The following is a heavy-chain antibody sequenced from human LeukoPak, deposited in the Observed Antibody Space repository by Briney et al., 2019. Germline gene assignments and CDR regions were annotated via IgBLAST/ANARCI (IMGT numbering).Heavy chain of an antibody. D-gene: IGHD6-13*01. J-gene: IGHJ4*02. CDR1: GFTFSSYA. CDR2: ISGSGGST. Sequence: GGSLRLSCAASGFTFSSYAMSWVRQAPGKGLEWVSAISGSGGSTYYADSVKGRFTISRDNSKNTLYLQMNSLRAEDTAVYYCAKDRDQYSSSARILDYWGQGTLVTVSS. CDR3: AKDRDQYSSSARILDY. V-gene: IGHV3-23*01.